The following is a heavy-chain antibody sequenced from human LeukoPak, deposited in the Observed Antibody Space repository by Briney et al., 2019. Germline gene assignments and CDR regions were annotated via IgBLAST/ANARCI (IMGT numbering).Heavy chain of an antibody. CDR2: IYYSGST. J-gene: IGHJ4*02. V-gene: IGHV4-38-2*02. Sequence: SETLSLTCTVSGYSISSGYFWGWIRQPPGKGLECIGSIYYSGSTYYNPSLKSRVTISVDTSKNQFSLKLSSVTAADTAVYYCARYLGLGAADYFDYWGQGTLVTVSS. CDR3: ARYLGLGAADYFDY. D-gene: IGHD6-25*01. CDR1: GYSISSGYF.